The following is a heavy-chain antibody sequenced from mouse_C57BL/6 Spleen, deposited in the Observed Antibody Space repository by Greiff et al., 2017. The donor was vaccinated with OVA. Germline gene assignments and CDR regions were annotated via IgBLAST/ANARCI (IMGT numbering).Heavy chain of an antibody. D-gene: IGHD1-1*01. Sequence: VQLQQSGAELVKPGASVKISCKASGYAFSSYWMHWVKQRPGKGLEWIGQIYPGDGDTNYNGKFKGKATLTADKSSSTAYMQLSSLTSEDSAVYFCARYGSSRYYAMDYWGQGTSVTVSS. CDR3: ARYGSSRYYAMDY. V-gene: IGHV1-80*01. CDR1: GYAFSSYW. CDR2: IYPGDGDT. J-gene: IGHJ4*01.